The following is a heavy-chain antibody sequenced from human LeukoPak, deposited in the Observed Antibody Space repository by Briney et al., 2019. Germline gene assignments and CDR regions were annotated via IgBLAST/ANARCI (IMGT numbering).Heavy chain of an antibody. Sequence: TSETLSLTCAVYGGSFSGYYWSWIRQPPGKGLEWIGEISHSGSTNYNPSLKSRVTISVDTSKNQFSLKLSSVTAADTAVYYCARDITIFGVVPWYFDLWGRGTLVTVSS. V-gene: IGHV4-34*01. CDR1: GGSFSGYY. J-gene: IGHJ2*01. D-gene: IGHD3-3*01. CDR3: ARDITIFGVVPWYFDL. CDR2: ISHSGST.